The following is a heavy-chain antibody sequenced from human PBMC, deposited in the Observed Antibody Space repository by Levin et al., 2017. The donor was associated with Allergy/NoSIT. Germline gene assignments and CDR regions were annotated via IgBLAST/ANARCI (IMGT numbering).Heavy chain of an antibody. D-gene: IGHD1-26*01. V-gene: IGHV4-34*01. Sequence: SETLSLTCAVYGGSFSDYYWTWIRQPPGKGLEWIGEINHSGSTNHNPSLKTRVTFSVDTSKNQVSLKLNSVTAADTAVYYCSRWDPSRPGFDPWGQGTQVTVSS. J-gene: IGHJ5*02. CDR3: SRWDPSRPGFDP. CDR2: INHSGST. CDR1: GGSFSDYY.